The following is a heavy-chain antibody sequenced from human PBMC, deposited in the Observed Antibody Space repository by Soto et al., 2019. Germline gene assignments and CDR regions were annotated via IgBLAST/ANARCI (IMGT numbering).Heavy chain of an antibody. D-gene: IGHD4-4*01. CDR1: GVSFSNYA. Sequence: EVQLLVSGGGSVQPGGSLRLSCAASGVSFSNYAMSWVRQAPGTGLEWVSAIDSGGVSTYYAPSVKGRFSISRDNSMNTLYLQMNSLRAEDTAIYYCTKEHSNYPDNWFDPWGQGTLVTVSS. V-gene: IGHV3-23*01. J-gene: IGHJ5*02. CDR2: IDSGGVST. CDR3: TKEHSNYPDNWFDP.